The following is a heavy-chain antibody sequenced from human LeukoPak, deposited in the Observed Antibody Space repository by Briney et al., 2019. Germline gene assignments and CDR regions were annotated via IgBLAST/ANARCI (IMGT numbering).Heavy chain of an antibody. J-gene: IGHJ4*02. CDR1: GFTFSSYW. Sequence: GGSLRLSCAASGFTFSSYWMYWVRQAPGKGLVWVSRINSDGRSMTYADSVKGRFTISRDNAKNTLYLQMNSLRAEDTAVYYCAREQMGLAAADYYFDYWGQGTLVTVSS. CDR2: INSDGRSM. D-gene: IGHD6-13*01. CDR3: AREQMGLAAADYYFDY. V-gene: IGHV3-74*01.